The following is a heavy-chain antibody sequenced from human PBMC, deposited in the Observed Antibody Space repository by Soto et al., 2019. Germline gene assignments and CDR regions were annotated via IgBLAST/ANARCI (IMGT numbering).Heavy chain of an antibody. Sequence: QVQLQESGPGLVKPSETLSLSCTVSGGSISSYYWSWFRQSPGKRMEWIGYVHHSWAPSYNPSLQSRVAKSLDTSKSQFSLKVTSVTATDTAVYYCARQGFGPLHGLVDVWGQGTTVTVSS. D-gene: IGHD3-10*01. J-gene: IGHJ6*02. CDR3: ARQGFGPLHGLVDV. V-gene: IGHV4-59*08. CDR2: VHHSWAP. CDR1: GGSISSYY.